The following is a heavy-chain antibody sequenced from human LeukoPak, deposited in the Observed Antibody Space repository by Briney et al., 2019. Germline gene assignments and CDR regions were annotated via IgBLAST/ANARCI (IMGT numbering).Heavy chain of an antibody. CDR3: ARGAPGSPRGLFGY. Sequence: GGSLRLSCAASGFTFSSYSMNWVRQAPGKGLEWVSSISSSSSYIYYADSVKGRFTISRDNAKNSLYLQMNSLRAEDTAVYYCARGAPGSPRGLFGYWGQGTLVTVSS. J-gene: IGHJ4*02. V-gene: IGHV3-21*01. D-gene: IGHD3-10*01. CDR1: GFTFSSYS. CDR2: ISSSSSYI.